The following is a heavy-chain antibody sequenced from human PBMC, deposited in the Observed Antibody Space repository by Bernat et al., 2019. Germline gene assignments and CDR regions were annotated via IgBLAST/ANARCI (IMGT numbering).Heavy chain of an antibody. Sequence: QVQLVESGGGVIQPGRSLVISCAASGFTFSQYGMHWCRQAPVDGLEWVALTNFDESIKEYADSVRGRFIISKDNSKNTLYLQMNSLGAEDTAVYYCAKAMRTDSNWFDPWGQGTLVIVSS. V-gene: IGHV3-30*18. CDR1: GFTFSQYG. D-gene: IGHD3/OR15-3a*01. CDR3: AKAMRTDSNWFDP. J-gene: IGHJ5*02. CDR2: TNFDESIK.